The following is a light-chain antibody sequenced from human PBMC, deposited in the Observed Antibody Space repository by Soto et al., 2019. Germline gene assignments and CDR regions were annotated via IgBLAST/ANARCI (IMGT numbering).Light chain of an antibody. CDR1: QSVSGW. V-gene: IGKV1-5*01. J-gene: IGKJ1*01. CDR2: DAS. CDR3: QQYETFSGT. Sequence: DIQMTPSPSTLSASVGDTVNVTCRASQSVSGWLAWYQQTPGEAPKLLIYDASALPRGVPSRFSGSGSGTKFTLTIASLQPDDFATYYCQQYETFSGTFGPGTKVDIK.